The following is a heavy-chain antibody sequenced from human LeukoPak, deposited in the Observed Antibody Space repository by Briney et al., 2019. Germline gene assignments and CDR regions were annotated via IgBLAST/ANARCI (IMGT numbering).Heavy chain of an antibody. CDR3: ARDTADPYYFDY. CDR2: IIPIFGTA. CDR1: GGTFSSYA. D-gene: IGHD4-17*01. V-gene: IGHV1-69*05. J-gene: IGHJ4*02. Sequence: GSSVKVSCKATGGTFSSYAISWVRQAPGQGLEWMGGIIPIFGTANYAQKFQGRVTITTDESTSTAYMELSSLRSDDTAVYYCARDTADPYYFDYWGQGTLVTVSS.